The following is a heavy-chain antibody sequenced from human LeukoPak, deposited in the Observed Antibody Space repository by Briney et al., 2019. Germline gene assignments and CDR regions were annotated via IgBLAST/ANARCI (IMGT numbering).Heavy chain of an antibody. Sequence: PGGSLRLSCAASGFTFSSYGMHWVRQAPGKGLEWVAVISYDGSNKYYADSVKGRFTISRDNSKNTLYLQMNSLRAEDTAVYYCAKPSILLWGAFDIWGQGTMVTVSS. J-gene: IGHJ3*02. CDR1: GFTFSSYG. CDR3: AKPSILLWGAFDI. D-gene: IGHD4-23*01. CDR2: ISYDGSNK. V-gene: IGHV3-30*18.